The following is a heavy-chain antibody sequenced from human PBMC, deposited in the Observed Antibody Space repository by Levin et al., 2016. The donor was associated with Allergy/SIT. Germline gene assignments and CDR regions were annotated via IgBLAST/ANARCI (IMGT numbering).Heavy chain of an antibody. CDR3: LFFIGETDY. CDR2: IDADGSGT. Sequence: GESLKISCAASGFTFDHNWMHWVRQVPGKGLVWVARIDADGSGTSYADSVKGRFTISRDNAKNTLSLLMSGLRAEDTALYYCLFFIGETDYWGQGNLVTVSS. V-gene: IGHV3-74*01. CDR1: GFTFDHNW. D-gene: IGHD3-3*01. J-gene: IGHJ4*02.